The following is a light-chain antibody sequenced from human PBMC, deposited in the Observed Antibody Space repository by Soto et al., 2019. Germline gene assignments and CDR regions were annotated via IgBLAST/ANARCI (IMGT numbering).Light chain of an antibody. Sequence: VLKQSAGALSLSPWERAALSCRASQSVSNNYLAWYQQKPGQAHRLLIYGASNRATGIPDRFSGSGSATDFTLTSSRLQPEDSAVYYCQQYGTSGTFGQGTKVDIK. V-gene: IGKV3-20*01. CDR1: QSVSNNY. CDR2: GAS. J-gene: IGKJ1*01. CDR3: QQYGTSGT.